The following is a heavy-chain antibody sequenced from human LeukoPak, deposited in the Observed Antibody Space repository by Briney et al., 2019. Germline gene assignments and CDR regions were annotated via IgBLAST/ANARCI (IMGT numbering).Heavy chain of an antibody. CDR1: GFTFSSYS. J-gene: IGHJ4*02. CDR2: ISSSSSYI. V-gene: IGHV3-21*01. Sequence: GGSLRLSCAASGFTFSSYSMNWVRQAPGKGLEWVSSISSSSSYIYYADAVKGRFTISRDNAKNSLYLQMNSLRAEDTAVYYCAKLYYYGSGSYYKAKYYFDYWGQGTLVTVSS. CDR3: AKLYYYGSGSYYKAKYYFDY. D-gene: IGHD3-10*01.